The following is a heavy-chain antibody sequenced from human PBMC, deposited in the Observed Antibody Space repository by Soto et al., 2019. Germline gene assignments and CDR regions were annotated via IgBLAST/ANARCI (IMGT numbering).Heavy chain of an antibody. CDR3: ARDVYCSGGSCSDY. Sequence: ASVKVSCKASGYTFTSYGISWVRQARGQGLEWMGWISAYNGNTNYAQKLQGRVTMTTDTSTSTAYMELRSLRSDDTAVYYCARDVYCSGGSCSDYWGQGTLVTVSS. CDR1: GYTFTSYG. V-gene: IGHV1-18*04. CDR2: ISAYNGNT. J-gene: IGHJ4*02. D-gene: IGHD2-15*01.